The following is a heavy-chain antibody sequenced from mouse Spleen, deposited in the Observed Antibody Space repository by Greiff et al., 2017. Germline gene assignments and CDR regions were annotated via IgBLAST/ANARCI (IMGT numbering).Heavy chain of an antibody. CDR2: ISNGGGST. CDR1: GFTFSDYY. J-gene: IGHJ3*01. Sequence: EVQLQESGGGLVQPGGSLKLSCATSGFTFSDYYMYWVRQTPEKRLEWVAYISNGGGSTYYPDTVKGRFTISRDNAKNTLYLQMSRLKSEDTAMYYCARRGYDIAWFAYWGQGTLVTVSA. D-gene: IGHD2-2*01. V-gene: IGHV5-12*02. CDR3: ARRGYDIAWFAY.